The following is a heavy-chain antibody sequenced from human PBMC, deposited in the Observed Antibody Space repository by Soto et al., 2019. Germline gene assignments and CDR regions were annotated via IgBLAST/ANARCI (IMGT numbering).Heavy chain of an antibody. CDR3: ARSALCSGGSSYYHYYMDV. CDR2: IYYSGST. J-gene: IGHJ6*03. V-gene: IGHV4-59*08. CDR1: GGSISSYY. Sequence: QVQLQESGPGLVKPSETLSLTCTVSGGSISSYYWSWIRQPPGKGLEWIGYIYYSGSTNYNPSLKSRVTISVDTSKNQFSLKLSSVTAADTAVYYCARSALCSGGSSYYHYYMDVWDKGTTVTLSS. D-gene: IGHD2-15*01.